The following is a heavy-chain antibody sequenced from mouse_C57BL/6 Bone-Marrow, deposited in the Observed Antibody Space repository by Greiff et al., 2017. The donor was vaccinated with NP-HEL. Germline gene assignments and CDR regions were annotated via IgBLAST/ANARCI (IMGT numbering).Heavy chain of an antibody. CDR3: ARSELGRYFDV. Sequence: EVHLVESGPGLVKPSQSLSLTCSVTGYSITSGYYWNWIRQFPGNKLEWMGYISYDGSNNYNPSLKNRISITRDTSKNQFFLKLNSVTTEDTATYYCARSELGRYFDVWGTGTTVTVSS. CDR1: GYSITSGYY. V-gene: IGHV3-6*01. D-gene: IGHD4-1*01. J-gene: IGHJ1*03. CDR2: ISYDGSN.